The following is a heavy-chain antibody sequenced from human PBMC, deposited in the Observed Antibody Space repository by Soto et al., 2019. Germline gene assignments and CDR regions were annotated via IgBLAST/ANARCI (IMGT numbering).Heavy chain of an antibody. CDR2: IYTGGTT. CDR3: HGYGY. D-gene: IGHD5-12*01. CDR1: GFTVSSSNY. Sequence: EVQLVESGGGLIQPGGSLRLSCVVSGFTVSSSNYMSWVRQAPGKGLEWVSVIYTGGTTYYADSVKGRFTISRDDSKNTLYLQMNSLRAEDTAVYYCHGYGYWGQGTLVTVSS. V-gene: IGHV3-53*01. J-gene: IGHJ4*02.